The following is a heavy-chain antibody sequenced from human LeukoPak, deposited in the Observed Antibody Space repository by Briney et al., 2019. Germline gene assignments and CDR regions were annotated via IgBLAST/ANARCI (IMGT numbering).Heavy chain of an antibody. CDR1: GYTFTSYD. J-gene: IGHJ6*02. CDR3: ARSLEPEYGMDV. D-gene: IGHD1-14*01. Sequence: ASVKVSCKASGYTFTSYDINWVRQTTGQGLEWMGWMNPNSGDTGYAQKFQGRDTMTRNTSISTAYMELSSLRSEDTAVYYCARSLEPEYGMDVWGQGTTVTVSS. V-gene: IGHV1-8*01. CDR2: MNPNSGDT.